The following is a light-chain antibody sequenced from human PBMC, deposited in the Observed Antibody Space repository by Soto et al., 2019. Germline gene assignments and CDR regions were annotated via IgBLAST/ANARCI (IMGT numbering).Light chain of an antibody. Sequence: SYELTQPPSVSVAPGQTARISCGGNNIGRKGVHWYQQKPGRAPVVVVYDDSDRPSGIPERFSGANSGDTATLTISRVEAGDEADYYCHVWDSSSGHYIFGTGTKVTV. CDR1: NIGRKG. CDR2: DDS. CDR3: HVWDSSSGHYI. J-gene: IGLJ1*01. V-gene: IGLV3-21*02.